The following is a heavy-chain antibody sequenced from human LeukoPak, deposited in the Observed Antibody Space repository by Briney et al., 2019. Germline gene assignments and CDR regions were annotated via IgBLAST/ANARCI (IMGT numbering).Heavy chain of an antibody. CDR3: AKDRPNYYGTNGHYYTRNGDY. J-gene: IGHJ4*02. D-gene: IGHD3-22*01. CDR2: ISGSGDHT. Sequence: GGSLRLSCAASGFTFNNYAMSWVRQAPGKGLEWVSSISGSGDHTFYADSVKGRFTISRDNSKDTLYLQMNSLRVEDTAIYYCAKDRPNYYGTNGHYYTRNGDYWGQGTLVTVSS. CDR1: GFTFNNYA. V-gene: IGHV3-23*01.